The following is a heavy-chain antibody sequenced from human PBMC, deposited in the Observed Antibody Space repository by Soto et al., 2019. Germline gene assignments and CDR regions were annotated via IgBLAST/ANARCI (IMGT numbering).Heavy chain of an antibody. J-gene: IGHJ5*02. D-gene: IGHD1-26*01. CDR2: IYYSGST. CDR3: ASCPERDWFDP. CDR1: GGSISSYY. V-gene: IGHV4-59*01. Sequence: PSETLSLTCTVSGGSISSYYWSWIRQPPGKGLEWIGYIYYSGSTNYNPSLKSRVTISVDTSKNQFSLKLSSVTAADTAVYYCASCPERDWFDPWGQGTLVTVSS.